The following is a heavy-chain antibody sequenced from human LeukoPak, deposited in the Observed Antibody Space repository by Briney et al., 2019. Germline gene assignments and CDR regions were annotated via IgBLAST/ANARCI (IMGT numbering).Heavy chain of an antibody. D-gene: IGHD2-2*01. CDR3: ARGVGSTSNNWFDP. CDR2: ISYDGSNK. Sequence: GGSLRLSCAASGLTFSSYAMHWVRQAPGKGLEWVAVISYDGSNKYYADSVKGRFTISRDNSKNTLYLQMNSLRAEDTAVYYCARGVGSTSNNWFDPWGQGTLVTVSS. CDR1: GLTFSSYA. J-gene: IGHJ5*02. V-gene: IGHV3-30*01.